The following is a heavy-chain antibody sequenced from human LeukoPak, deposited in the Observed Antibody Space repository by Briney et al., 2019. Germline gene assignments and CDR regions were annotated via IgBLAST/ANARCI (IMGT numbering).Heavy chain of an antibody. CDR2: MNPNSGNT. D-gene: IGHD2-2*01. CDR3: ARDVVVPAATNYYYYYGMDV. Sequence: ASVKVSCKASGYTFTSYDLNWVRQATGQGPEWIGWMNPNSGNTGYAQKFQGRVTMTRDTSISTAYMELSRLRSDDTAVYYCARDVVVPAATNYYYYYGMDVWGQGTTVTVSS. CDR1: GYTFTSYD. J-gene: IGHJ6*02. V-gene: IGHV1-8*01.